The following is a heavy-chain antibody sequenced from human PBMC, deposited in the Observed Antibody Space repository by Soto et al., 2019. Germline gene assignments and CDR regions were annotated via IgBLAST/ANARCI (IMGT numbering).Heavy chain of an antibody. D-gene: IGHD6-13*01. CDR2: ISGSGGST. Sequence: EVQLLESGGGLVQPGGSLRLSCAASGFTFSSYAMSWVRQAPGKGLEWVSAISGSGGSTYYADSVKGRFTISRDNTKNTQYVQMNRLRADDTAVYYCAKSAQQQVLGWFDPWGQGTLVTVSS. CDR3: AKSAQQQVLGWFDP. J-gene: IGHJ5*02. V-gene: IGHV3-23*01. CDR1: GFTFSSYA.